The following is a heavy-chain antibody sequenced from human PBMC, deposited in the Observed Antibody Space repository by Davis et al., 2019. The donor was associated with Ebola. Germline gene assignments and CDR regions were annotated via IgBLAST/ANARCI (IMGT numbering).Heavy chain of an antibody. Sequence: HSQTLSLTCAISVDSVFAKNFSWNWIRQSPSRGLEWLGRTYYTSKWHNDYGEPVKSRITIHPDTSKNQLSLQLNSVTPEDTAVYYCVRGWGRIGMGVWGQGTTVTVSS. D-gene: IGHD1-26*01. V-gene: IGHV6-1*01. CDR1: VDSVFAKNFS. J-gene: IGHJ6*02. CDR2: TYYTSKWHN. CDR3: VRGWGRIGMGV.